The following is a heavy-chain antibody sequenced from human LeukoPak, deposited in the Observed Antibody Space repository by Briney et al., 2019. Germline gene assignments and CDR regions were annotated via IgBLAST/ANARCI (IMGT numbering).Heavy chain of an antibody. CDR1: GYTFTSYF. D-gene: IGHD6-19*01. Sequence: GASVKVSCKASGYTFTSYFMHWVRQAPGQGLEWMGIINPSGGSTSYAQKFQGRVTMTRDTSTSTVYMELSSLRSEDTAVYYCARDRYEQWVLDYWGQGTLVTVSS. V-gene: IGHV1-46*01. CDR2: INPSGGST. J-gene: IGHJ4*02. CDR3: ARDRYEQWVLDY.